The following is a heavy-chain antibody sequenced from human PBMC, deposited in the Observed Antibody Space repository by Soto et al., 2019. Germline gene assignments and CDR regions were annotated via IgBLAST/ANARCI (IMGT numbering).Heavy chain of an antibody. CDR2: IIPILGIA. Sequence: QVQLVQSGAEVKKPGSSVKVSCKASGGTFSSYTISWVRQAPGQGLEWMGRIIPILGIANYAQKFQGRVTIPADKSTSTAYMELSSLRSEDTAVYYCARGKTGYRPDYWGQGTLVTVSS. CDR1: GGTFSSYT. D-gene: IGHD3-9*01. J-gene: IGHJ4*02. V-gene: IGHV1-69*02. CDR3: ARGKTGYRPDY.